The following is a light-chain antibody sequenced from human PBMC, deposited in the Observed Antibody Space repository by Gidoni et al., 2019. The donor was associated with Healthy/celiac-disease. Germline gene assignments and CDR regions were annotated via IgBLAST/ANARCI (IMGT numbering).Light chain of an antibody. CDR1: QGISSY. CDR2: AAS. CDR3: QQYYSYPRT. Sequence: AIRMTLSPSSFSASTGDRVTITCRASQGISSYLAWYQQKPGKAPKLLLYAASTLQSGVPSRFSGSRSGTDFTLTISCLQSEDFATYYCQQYYSYPRTFGGGTKVEIK. J-gene: IGKJ4*01. V-gene: IGKV1-8*01.